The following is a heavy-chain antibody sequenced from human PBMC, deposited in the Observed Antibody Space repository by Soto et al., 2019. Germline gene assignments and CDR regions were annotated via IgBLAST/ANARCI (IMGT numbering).Heavy chain of an antibody. Sequence: GGSLRLSCAASGFTFSSYEMNWVRQAPGKGLEWVSYISSSGSTIYYADSVKGRFTISRDNAKNSLYLQTNSLRAEDTAVYYCASRGSSEWDAFDIWGQGTMVTVSS. D-gene: IGHD2-2*01. CDR3: ASRGSSEWDAFDI. V-gene: IGHV3-48*03. CDR2: ISSSGSTI. CDR1: GFTFSSYE. J-gene: IGHJ3*02.